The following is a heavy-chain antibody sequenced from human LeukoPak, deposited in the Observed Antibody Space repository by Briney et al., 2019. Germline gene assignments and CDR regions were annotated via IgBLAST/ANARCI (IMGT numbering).Heavy chain of an antibody. CDR3: ARAYGCSGGRCYADY. Sequence: GESLKISCQGTGYSFNPYWIGWVRQMPGKGLEWMGIIYPGDSDTTYSPSFQGQVTISVDKSISTTYLQWSSLKASDTAFYYCARAYGCSGGRCYADYWGPGTPVTVSS. J-gene: IGHJ4*02. V-gene: IGHV5-51*01. D-gene: IGHD2-15*01. CDR2: IYPGDSDT. CDR1: GYSFNPYW.